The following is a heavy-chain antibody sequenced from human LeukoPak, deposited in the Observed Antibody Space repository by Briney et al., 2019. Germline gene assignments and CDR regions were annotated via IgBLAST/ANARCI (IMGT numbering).Heavy chain of an antibody. J-gene: IGHJ4*02. CDR1: GFTFSSYG. CDR3: AREWGRYKWLDY. Sequence: SGGSLRLSCAASGFTFSSYGMHWVRQAPGKGLEWVAVIWYDGSNKYYADSVKGRFTISRDNSKNTLYLQMNSLRAEDTAVYYCAREWGRYKWLDYWGQGTLVTVSS. V-gene: IGHV3-33*01. CDR2: IWYDGSNK. D-gene: IGHD1-20*01.